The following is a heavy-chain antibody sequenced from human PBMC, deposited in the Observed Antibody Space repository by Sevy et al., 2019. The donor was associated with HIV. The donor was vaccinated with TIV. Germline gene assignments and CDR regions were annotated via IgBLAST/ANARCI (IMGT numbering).Heavy chain of an antibody. CDR1: GASISNYY. D-gene: IGHD3-10*01. J-gene: IGHJ6*03. CDR3: ARDVAIRGVFPTFYYHYYMDV. V-gene: IGHV4-4*07. CDR2: IDTRGDT. Sequence: PSETLSLTCTVSGASISNYYWSWIRQPAGKGLEWIGRIDTRGDTRYNPSLKGRVTLSLDTSQNHFSLKLTSVIAADTAVYYCARDVAIRGVFPTFYYHYYMDVWGKGTTVTVSS.